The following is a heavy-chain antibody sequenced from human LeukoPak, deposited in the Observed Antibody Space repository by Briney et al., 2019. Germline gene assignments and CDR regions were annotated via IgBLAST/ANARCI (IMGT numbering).Heavy chain of an antibody. CDR1: GGSINVFY. V-gene: IGHV4-4*07. D-gene: IGHD2-2*01. CDR2: ISTSGNT. J-gene: IGHJ6*03. Sequence: SETLSLTCSVSGGSINVFYWSWIRQPAGKGLQWIGRISTSGNTDYNPSLKSRVTISVDTSKNQFSLKVSSVTAADTAVYYCARGDCSSTICYSPMDVWGKGTTVTVSS. CDR3: ARGDCSSTICYSPMDV.